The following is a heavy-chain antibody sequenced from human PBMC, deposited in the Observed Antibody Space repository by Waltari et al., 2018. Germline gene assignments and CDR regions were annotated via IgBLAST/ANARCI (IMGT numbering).Heavy chain of an antibody. J-gene: IGHJ5*02. D-gene: IGHD3-3*01. CDR1: GGTFSSYA. CDR2: IIPIFGTA. CDR3: ARLRFLEWLPKGSWFDP. V-gene: IGHV1-69*01. Sequence: QVQLVQSGAEVKKPGSSVKVSCKASGGTFSSYAISWLRQAPGQGLEWMGGIIPIFGTANYAQKFQGRVTITADESTSTADMELSSLRSEDTAVYYCARLRFLEWLPKGSWFDPWGQGTLVTVSS.